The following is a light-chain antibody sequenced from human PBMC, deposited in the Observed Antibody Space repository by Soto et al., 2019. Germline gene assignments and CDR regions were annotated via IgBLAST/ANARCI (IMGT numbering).Light chain of an antibody. V-gene: IGLV1-44*01. CDR2: KDD. CDR3: ATWDARRDGPI. Sequence: QSVLTQPPSTSGTPGQTVTISCFGGSSNIGQYPLNWYQQLPGAAPTLLIYKDDQRPSGVTDRFSVSKSGTSASLAISGLQSDDEADYFCATWDARRDGPIFGVWTKLTVL. J-gene: IGLJ2*01. CDR1: SSNIGQYP.